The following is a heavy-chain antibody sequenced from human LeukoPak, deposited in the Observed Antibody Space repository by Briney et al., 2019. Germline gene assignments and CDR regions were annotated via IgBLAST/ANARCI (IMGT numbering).Heavy chain of an antibody. Sequence: PSETLSLTCTVSGGSISSSSYYWGWIRQPPGKGLEWIGSIYYSGSTNYNPSLKSRVTISVDTSKNQFSLKLSSVTAADTAVYYCARDASSGSAYYFDYWGQGTLVTVSS. D-gene: IGHD1-26*01. J-gene: IGHJ4*02. CDR3: ARDASSGSAYYFDY. CDR2: IYYSGST. V-gene: IGHV4-39*07. CDR1: GGSISSSSYY.